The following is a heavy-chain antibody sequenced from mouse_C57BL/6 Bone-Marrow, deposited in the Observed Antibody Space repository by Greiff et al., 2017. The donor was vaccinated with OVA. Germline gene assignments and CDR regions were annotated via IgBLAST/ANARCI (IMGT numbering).Heavy chain of an antibody. Sequence: LVESGPELVKPGASVKISCKASGYAFSSSWMNWVKQRPGKGLEWIGRIYPGDGDTNYNGKFKGKATLTADKSSSTAYMQLSSLTSEDSAVYFCARVAQGYFDYWGQGTTLTVSS. D-gene: IGHD3-2*02. CDR2: IYPGDGDT. CDR3: ARVAQGYFDY. CDR1: GYAFSSSW. V-gene: IGHV1-82*01. J-gene: IGHJ2*01.